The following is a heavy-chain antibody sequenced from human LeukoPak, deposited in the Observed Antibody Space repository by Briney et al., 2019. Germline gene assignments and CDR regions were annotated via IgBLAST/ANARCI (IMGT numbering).Heavy chain of an antibody. J-gene: IGHJ4*02. CDR3: ATGTSGSYYVGIVRTIDY. V-gene: IGHV1-24*01. Sequence: GASVKVSCKVSGYTLTELPIHWVRQAPGKGLEWMGGFDPDDGETVYAQMFQGRVTMTEDTSSDTASMELSSLRSEDTAVYYCATGTSGSYYVGIVRTIDYWGQGTLVTVSS. CDR1: GYTLTELP. D-gene: IGHD1-26*01. CDR2: FDPDDGET.